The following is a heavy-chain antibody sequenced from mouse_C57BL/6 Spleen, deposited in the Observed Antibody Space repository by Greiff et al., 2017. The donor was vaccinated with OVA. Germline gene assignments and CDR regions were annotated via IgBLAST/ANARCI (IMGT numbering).Heavy chain of an antibody. CDR1: GYTFTSYT. V-gene: IGHV1-4*01. CDR3: ARSYYYDFDY. D-gene: IGHD2-1*01. Sequence: QVQLQQSGAELARPGASVKMSCKASGYTFTSYTMHWVKQRPGQGLEWIGYINPSSGYTKYNQKFKDKATLTADKSSSTAYMQRSSLTSEDSAVYYCARSYYYDFDYWGQGTTLTVSS. J-gene: IGHJ2*01. CDR2: INPSSGYT.